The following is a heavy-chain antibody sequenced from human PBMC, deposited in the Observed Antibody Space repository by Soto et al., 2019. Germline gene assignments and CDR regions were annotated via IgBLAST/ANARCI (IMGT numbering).Heavy chain of an antibody. V-gene: IGHV4-34*01. CDR3: ASAPCSTSCYTRGLYYGMDV. CDR2: INHSGST. CDR1: GGSFSGYY. D-gene: IGHD2-2*02. J-gene: IGHJ6*02. Sequence: SETLSLTCAVYGGSFSGYYWSWIRQPPGKGLEWIGEINHSGSTNYNPSLKSRVTISVDTSKNQFSLKLSSVTAADTAVYYCASAPCSTSCYTRGLYYGMDVWGQGTTVTVSS.